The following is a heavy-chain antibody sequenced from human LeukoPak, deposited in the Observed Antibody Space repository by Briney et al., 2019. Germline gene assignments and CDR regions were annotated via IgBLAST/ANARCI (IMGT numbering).Heavy chain of an antibody. Sequence: PGGSLRLSCAASGFTFSSYAMNWVRQAPGKGLEWVSAISGSGGSTYYADSVKGRFTISRDNSKNTLYLQMNSLRAEDTAVYYCAKGDKWNDAVRYYFDYWGQGTLVTVSS. CDR3: AKGDKWNDAVRYYFDY. CDR2: ISGSGGST. V-gene: IGHV3-23*01. D-gene: IGHD1-20*01. CDR1: GFTFSSYA. J-gene: IGHJ4*02.